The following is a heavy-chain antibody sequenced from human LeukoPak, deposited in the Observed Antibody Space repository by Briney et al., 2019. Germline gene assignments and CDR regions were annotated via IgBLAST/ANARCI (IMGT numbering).Heavy chain of an antibody. CDR3: AKVHEQSSAWSD. D-gene: IGHD6-13*01. V-gene: IGHV3-7*01. CDR2: IKYDGSEE. J-gene: IGHJ4*02. CDR1: GFTLSKSW. Sequence: PGGSLRLSCAASGFTLSKSWMSWVRQAPGKGLAWVANIKYDGSEEYYVDSVKGRFTISRDNAKNSLYLQMNSPRGEDTAVYYCAKVHEQSSAWSDWGQGTLVTVSS.